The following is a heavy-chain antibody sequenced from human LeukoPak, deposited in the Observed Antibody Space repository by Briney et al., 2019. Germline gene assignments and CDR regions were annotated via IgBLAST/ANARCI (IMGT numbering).Heavy chain of an antibody. CDR2: ISGSGGST. J-gene: IGHJ4*02. D-gene: IGHD3-9*01. Sequence: PGGSLRLSCAASGFTFSSNAMSSVRHAPGKGLEWVSAISGSGGSTYYADSVKGRFTISRDNSKNTLYLQMNSLRAEDTAVYYCAKALQALRYFDWLSIDYWGQGTLVTVSS. V-gene: IGHV3-23*01. CDR1: GFTFSSNA. CDR3: AKALQALRYFDWLSIDY.